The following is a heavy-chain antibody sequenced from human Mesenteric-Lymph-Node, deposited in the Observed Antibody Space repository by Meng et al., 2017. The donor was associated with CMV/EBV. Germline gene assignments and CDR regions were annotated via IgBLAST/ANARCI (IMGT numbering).Heavy chain of an antibody. J-gene: IGHJ4*02. CDR2: INTDNGGT. CDR1: GYTFTDYS. CDR3: VRDIKLGGTRDY. V-gene: IGHV1-3*04. Sequence: CKPSGYTFTDYSIHWVRQAPGQGLEWMGWINTDNGGTQYSQRFQDRLTITRETSASTAFMHLTSLRYEDTAVYYCVRDIKLGGTRDYWGPGTLVTVSS. D-gene: IGHD6-19*01.